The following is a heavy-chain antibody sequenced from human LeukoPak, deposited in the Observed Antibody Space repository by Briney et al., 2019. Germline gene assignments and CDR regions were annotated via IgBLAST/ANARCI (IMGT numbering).Heavy chain of an antibody. V-gene: IGHV3-7*01. D-gene: IGHD2-15*01. CDR3: ARARLSFTRGIGANYFDY. J-gene: IGHJ4*02. Sequence: GGSLRLSCAASGFTFSSYWMSWVRQAPGKGLEWVANIKGDGSEKYYVDSVKGRFSISRDNAKNFLYLQVNSLRADDTAVYYCARARLSFTRGIGANYFDYWGQGTPVTVSS. CDR2: IKGDGSEK. CDR1: GFTFSSYW.